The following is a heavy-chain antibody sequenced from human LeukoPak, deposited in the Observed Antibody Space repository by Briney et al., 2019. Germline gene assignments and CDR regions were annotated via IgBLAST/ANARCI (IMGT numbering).Heavy chain of an antibody. CDR1: GGSISSGDYY. J-gene: IGHJ4*02. CDR3: ASQPYDFWSGRFDY. V-gene: IGHV4-30-4*08. D-gene: IGHD3-3*01. CDR2: IYYSGST. Sequence: SETLSLTSTVSGGSISSGDYYWSWIRQPPGKGLEWIGYIYYSGSTYYNPSLKSRVTISVDTSKNQFSLKLSSVTAADTAVYYCASQPYDFWSGRFDYWGQGTLVTVSS.